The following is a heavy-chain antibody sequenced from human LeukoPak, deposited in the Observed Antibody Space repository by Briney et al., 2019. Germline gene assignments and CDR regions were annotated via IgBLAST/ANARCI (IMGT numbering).Heavy chain of an antibody. CDR1: GFTFSSYW. J-gene: IGHJ3*02. CDR3: ARDLRSVSRYDVFDI. D-gene: IGHD3-3*01. V-gene: IGHV3-7*03. CDR2: INHNGSEK. Sequence: AGGSLRLSCAASGFTFSSYWLSWVRQAPGKGLEWVANINHNGSEKYYVDSVKGRFTISRDNAKNSLFLQMNSLRAEDTAVYYCARDLRSVSRYDVFDIWGLGTMVTVSS.